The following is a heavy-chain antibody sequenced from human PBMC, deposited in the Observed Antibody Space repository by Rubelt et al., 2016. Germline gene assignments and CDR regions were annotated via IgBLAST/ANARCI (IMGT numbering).Heavy chain of an antibody. Sequence: QVQLVQSGAEVKKPGSSVKVSCKASGGTFSSYAISWVRQAPGKGLERKGGIIPIFGKANYAQKFQGSATIPADESTRAAYMELSSLRSEDTAVYYCARAGYCSGGSCYDRYFDYWGQGTLVTVSS. CDR1: GGTFSSYA. CDR3: ARAGYCSGGSCYDRYFDY. CDR2: IIPIFGKA. J-gene: IGHJ4*02. V-gene: IGHV1-69*01. D-gene: IGHD2-15*01.